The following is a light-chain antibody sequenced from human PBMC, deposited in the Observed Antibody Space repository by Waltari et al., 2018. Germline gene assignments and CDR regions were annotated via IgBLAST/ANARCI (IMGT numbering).Light chain of an antibody. Sequence: QSVLPQPPSASGTPGQRVTIPCSGSSSNIGRNVANWYQQLPGTAPKVLIYRNNQRPSGVPDRFSGSKSGTSAALAISGLQSEDEGDYYCAAWDDSLHGPVFGAGTKVTVL. CDR3: AAWDDSLHGPV. CDR2: RNN. V-gene: IGLV1-44*01. CDR1: SSNIGRNV. J-gene: IGLJ3*02.